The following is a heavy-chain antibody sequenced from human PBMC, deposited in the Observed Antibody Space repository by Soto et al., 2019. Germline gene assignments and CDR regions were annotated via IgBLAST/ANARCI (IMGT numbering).Heavy chain of an antibody. CDR2: ISSSSSYI. CDR1: GFTFSSYS. V-gene: IGHV3-21*01. J-gene: IGHJ5*02. D-gene: IGHD3-22*01. CDR3: ARVPFYDSSGYYSGS. Sequence: LRLSCAASGFTFSSYSMNWVRQAPGKGLEWVSSISSSSSYIYYADSVKGRFTISRDNAKNSLYLQMNSLRAEDTAVYYCARVPFYDSSGYYSGSWGQGTLVTVSS.